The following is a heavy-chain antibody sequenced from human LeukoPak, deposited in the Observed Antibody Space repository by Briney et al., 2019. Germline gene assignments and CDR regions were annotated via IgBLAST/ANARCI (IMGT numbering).Heavy chain of an antibody. D-gene: IGHD2-2*01. CDR1: GFTVSSDY. CDR2: IYSGGTT. CDR3: AKAALRYQLLSSLDY. V-gene: IGHV3-53*01. Sequence: GGSLRLSCSASGFTVSSDYMSWVRQAPGKGLAWLSVIYSGGTTYYADSVKGRFTISRDNSKNTLYLQVNSLRAEDTAIYYCAKAALRYQLLSSLDYWGQGTLVTVSS. J-gene: IGHJ4*02.